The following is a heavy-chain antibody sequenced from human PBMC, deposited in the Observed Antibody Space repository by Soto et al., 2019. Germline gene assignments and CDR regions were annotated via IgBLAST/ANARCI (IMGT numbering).Heavy chain of an antibody. J-gene: IGHJ4*02. Sequence: GGSLRLSCAASGFTFSSYAMSWVRQAPGKGLEWVSAISGSGGSTYYADSVKGRFTISRDNSKNTLYLQMNSLRAEDTAVYYCAKDTYYGSGTYNNFDPLPLYWGQGTLVTVSS. CDR2: ISGSGGST. CDR1: GFTFSSYA. D-gene: IGHD3-10*01. V-gene: IGHV3-23*01. CDR3: AKDTYYGSGTYNNFDPLPLY.